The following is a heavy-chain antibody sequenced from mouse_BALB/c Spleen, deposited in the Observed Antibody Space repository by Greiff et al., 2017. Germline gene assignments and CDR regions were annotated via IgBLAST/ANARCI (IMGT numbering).Heavy chain of an antibody. Sequence: QVQLQQPGSVLVRPGASVKLSCKASGYTFTSSWMPWAKQRPGQGLEWIGEIHPYSGNTNYNEKFKGKATLTVDTFTSTVYANLSSLTSEDSAVYYCAKGNCDAMDYWGQGTTVTVSS. V-gene: IGHV1S130*01. D-gene: IGHD2-1*01. J-gene: IGHJ4*01. CDR1: GYTFTSSW. CDR2: IHPYSGNT. CDR3: AKGNCDAMDY.